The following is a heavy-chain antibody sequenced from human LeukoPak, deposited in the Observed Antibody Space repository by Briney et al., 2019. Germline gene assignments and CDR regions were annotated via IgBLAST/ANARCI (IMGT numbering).Heavy chain of an antibody. J-gene: IGHJ4*02. D-gene: IGHD3-3*01. V-gene: IGHV3-48*04. Sequence: GGSLRLSCAASGFIFSRYNMNWVRQAPGKGLEWVSYISSSGTIYYADSVKGRFTISRDNAKNSLYLQMNSLRAEDTAVYYCASLGAYDFWSGYSSDYWGQGTLVTVSS. CDR1: GFIFSRYN. CDR3: ASLGAYDFWSGYSSDY. CDR2: ISSSGTI.